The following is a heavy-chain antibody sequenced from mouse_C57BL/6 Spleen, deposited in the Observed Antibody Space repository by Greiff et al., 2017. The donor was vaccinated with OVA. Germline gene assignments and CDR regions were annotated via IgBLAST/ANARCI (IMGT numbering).Heavy chain of an antibody. CDR1: GFTFTDYY. J-gene: IGHJ4*01. D-gene: IGHD2-1*01. CDR3: ARYLYGNYYAMDY. V-gene: IGHV7-3*01. Sequence: EVQGVESGGGLVQPGGSLSLSCAASGFTFTDYYMSWVRQPPGKALEWLGFIRNKANGYTTEYSASVKGRFTISRDNSQSILYLQMNALRAEDSATYYCARYLYGNYYAMDYWGQGTSVTVSS. CDR2: IRNKANGYTT.